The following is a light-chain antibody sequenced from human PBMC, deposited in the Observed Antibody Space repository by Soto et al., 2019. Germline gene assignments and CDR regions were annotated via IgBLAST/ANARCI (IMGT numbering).Light chain of an antibody. J-gene: IGKJ5*01. CDR3: QQRSNWPPIT. V-gene: IGKV3D-20*02. CDR2: DAS. Sequence: ALTQSPGTLSSSPGERATLSCRASQAVSSNYLAWYQQKPGQAPRLLIYDASSRATGIPDRFSGSGSGTDFTLTISSLEPEDFAVYYCQQRSNWPPITFGQGTRLEIK. CDR1: QAVSSNY.